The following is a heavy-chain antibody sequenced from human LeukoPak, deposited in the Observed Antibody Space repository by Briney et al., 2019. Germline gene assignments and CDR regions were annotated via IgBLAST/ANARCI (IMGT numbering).Heavy chain of an antibody. V-gene: IGHV1-2*02. CDR1: GYTFTGYY. CDR3: ARGVGSGWYGMDY. J-gene: IGHJ4*02. D-gene: IGHD6-19*01. CDR2: INPNSGGT. Sequence: EASVKVSCKASGYTFTGYYMHWVRQAPGQGLEWMGWINPNSGGTNYAQKFQGRVTMTRDTSISTAYMELSRLRSDDTAAYYCARGVGSGWYGMDYWGQGTLVTVSS.